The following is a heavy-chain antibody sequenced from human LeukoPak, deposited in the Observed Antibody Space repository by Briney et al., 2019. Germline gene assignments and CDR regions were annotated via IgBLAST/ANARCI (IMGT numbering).Heavy chain of an antibody. D-gene: IGHD3-3*01. Sequence: GGSLRLSCAASGFTFSSYAMHWVRQAPGKGLEWVAVISYDGSNKYYADSVKGRFTISRDNSKNTLYLQMNSLRAEDTAVYYCARDRLTALEAIFEVWSWFDPWGQGTLVTVSS. V-gene: IGHV3-30-3*01. CDR1: GFTFSSYA. CDR3: ARDRLTALEAIFEVWSWFDP. CDR2: ISYDGSNK. J-gene: IGHJ5*02.